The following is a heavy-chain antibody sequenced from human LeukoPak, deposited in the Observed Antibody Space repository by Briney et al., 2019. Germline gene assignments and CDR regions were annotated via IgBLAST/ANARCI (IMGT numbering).Heavy chain of an antibody. D-gene: IGHD5-12*01. J-gene: IGHJ4*02. Sequence: PSETLSLTCAVYGGSFSGYYWSWIRQPPGKGLEWIGEINHSGSTNYNPSLKSRVTISVDTSKNQFSLKLSSVTAADTAVYYCAGMQGDIVATEASILFDYWGQGTLVTVSS. CDR1: GGSFSGYY. V-gene: IGHV4-34*01. CDR2: INHSGST. CDR3: AGMQGDIVATEASILFDY.